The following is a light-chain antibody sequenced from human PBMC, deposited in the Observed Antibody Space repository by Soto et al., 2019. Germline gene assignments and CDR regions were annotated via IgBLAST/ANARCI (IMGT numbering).Light chain of an antibody. CDR1: QSLLHNNGYNY. J-gene: IGKJ1*01. V-gene: IGKV2-28*01. Sequence: DLVVTQSPLSLPVTPGEPASISCRSSQSLLHNNGYNYLDWYVQKPGQSPQLLIYLGSNRASGVPDRLSGSASGTDFTLKISRVEAEDIGVYYCMQSLQSPPTFGQGTKVEMK. CDR3: MQSLQSPPT. CDR2: LGS.